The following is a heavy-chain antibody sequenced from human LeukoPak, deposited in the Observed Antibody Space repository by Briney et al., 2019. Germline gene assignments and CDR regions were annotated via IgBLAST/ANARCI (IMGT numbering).Heavy chain of an antibody. J-gene: IGHJ3*01. D-gene: IGHD2-21*01. Sequence: TGGSLRLSCEASGFTFSSHSMTWVRQAPGKTLEWISYIGHTGSPAHYADSVRGRLTISRDNAKNSLYLQMNSLTVEDTAVYYCARDQRPYCGGECYCAIDLWGRGTLVTVSS. CDR3: ARDQRPYCGGECYCAIDL. CDR1: GFTFSSHS. CDR2: IGHTGSPA. V-gene: IGHV3-48*01.